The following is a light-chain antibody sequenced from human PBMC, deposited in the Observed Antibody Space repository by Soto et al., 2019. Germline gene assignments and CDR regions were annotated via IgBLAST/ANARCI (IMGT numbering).Light chain of an antibody. V-gene: IGKV1-33*01. CDR3: QQYDNVPFT. Sequence: DIQMTQSPSSLSASVGDRVTITCQASQGISNYLNWYQKKPGKAPKLLIFDASNLEAGVPSRFSGSGTGTEFTFTISSLQPEDIATYYCQQYDNVPFTFGPGTKVDIK. CDR1: QGISNY. CDR2: DAS. J-gene: IGKJ3*01.